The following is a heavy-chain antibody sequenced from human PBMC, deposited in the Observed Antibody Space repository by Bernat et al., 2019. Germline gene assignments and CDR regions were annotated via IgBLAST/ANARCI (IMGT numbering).Heavy chain of an antibody. CDR1: GGSISSGGYY. CDR3: ARDRGSYYYGMDV. Sequence: QLQLQESGPGLVTPSETLSLTCTVSGGSISSGGYYWSWIRQHPGKGLEWIGYIYYSGSTYYNPSLKSRVTISVDTSKNQFSLKLSSVTAADTAVYYCARDRGSYYYGMDVWGQGTTVTVSS. CDR2: IYYSGST. J-gene: IGHJ6*02. V-gene: IGHV4-31*03. D-gene: IGHD1-26*01.